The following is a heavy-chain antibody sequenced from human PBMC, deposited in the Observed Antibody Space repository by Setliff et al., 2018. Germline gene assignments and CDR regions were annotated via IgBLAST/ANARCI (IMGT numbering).Heavy chain of an antibody. CDR3: AKNTEWLGDSYDAFDS. V-gene: IGHV3-30*04. CDR2: ISYDGSNK. D-gene: IGHD6-19*01. CDR1: GFTFSSYA. J-gene: IGHJ3*02. Sequence: LRLSCAASGFTFSSYAMHWVRQAPGKGLEWVAVISYDGSNKYYADSVKGRFTISRDNAKNSLYLQMNSLRAEDTAVYYCAKNTEWLGDSYDAFDSWGQGTMVTVSS.